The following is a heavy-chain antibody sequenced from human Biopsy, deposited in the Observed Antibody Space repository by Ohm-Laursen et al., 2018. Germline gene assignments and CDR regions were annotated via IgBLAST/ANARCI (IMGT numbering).Heavy chain of an antibody. J-gene: IGHJ6*03. Sequence: SLRLSCTASGFAFNLYEMNWVRQAPGKGLGWVAVIWYDGTDKFYADSVKGRFTISRDNSKNTLYLHMNSLRAADTAVYYCARDRYYGSENYFSHYNMDVWGQGTTVTVSS. CDR3: ARDRYYGSENYFSHYNMDV. CDR1: GFAFNLYE. V-gene: IGHV3-33*08. D-gene: IGHD3-10*01. CDR2: IWYDGTDK.